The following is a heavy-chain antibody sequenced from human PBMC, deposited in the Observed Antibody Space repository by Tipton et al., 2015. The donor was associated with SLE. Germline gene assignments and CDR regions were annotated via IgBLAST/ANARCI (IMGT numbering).Heavy chain of an antibody. CDR3: ARDWGSSDYFDY. V-gene: IGHV3-74*01. D-gene: IGHD6-13*01. CDR2: INNDGSRT. J-gene: IGHJ4*02. CDR1: GFMFRSHW. Sequence: GSLRLSCAASGFMFRSHWMHWVRQAPGKGLVWVSRINNDGSRTSYADSVKGRLTISRDNAKNTLYLQMNSLRAEDMAVYYCARDWGSSDYFDYWGQGTLVTVSS.